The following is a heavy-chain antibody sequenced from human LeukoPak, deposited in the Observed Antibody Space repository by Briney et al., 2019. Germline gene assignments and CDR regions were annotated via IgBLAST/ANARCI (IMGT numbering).Heavy chain of an antibody. CDR3: TRDLTGTTWSENDY. J-gene: IGHJ4*02. CDR1: GLSVRGSY. D-gene: IGHD6-13*01. CDR2: IYSGDRT. Sequence: GSLRLSCVASGLSVRGSYMSWVRQAPGKGLEWVSVIYSGDRTYYADSVKGRFTISRDTPKNTLYLQMNNLRADDTAMYYCTRDLTGTTWSENDYWGQGALVTIS. V-gene: IGHV3-53*01.